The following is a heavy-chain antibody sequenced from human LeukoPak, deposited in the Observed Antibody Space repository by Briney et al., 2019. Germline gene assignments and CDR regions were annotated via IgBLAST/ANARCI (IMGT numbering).Heavy chain of an antibody. CDR2: IYYTGST. Sequence: SETLSLTCTVSGGSISSYFWSWIRQPPGKGLEWIGYIYYTGSTSYNPSLKSRVTISVDTSKNQLSLKVGSVTAADTAVYYCARFKRAGGWSYFDYWGQGTLVTVSS. CDR1: GGSISSYF. D-gene: IGHD6-19*01. V-gene: IGHV4-59*08. J-gene: IGHJ4*02. CDR3: ARFKRAGGWSYFDY.